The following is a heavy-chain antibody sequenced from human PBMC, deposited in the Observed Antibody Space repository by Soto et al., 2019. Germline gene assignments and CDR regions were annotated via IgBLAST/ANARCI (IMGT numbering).Heavy chain of an antibody. CDR3: SRRAPEGFDP. Sequence: KPSETLSLTCTVSGGSIATSSYFWAWIRRPPGKGLEWIGSIDYRGTIHNNPSLKSRVTISVDTSKNHFSLKLDSVTAADTALYYCSRRAPEGFDPWGQGTLVTVSS. J-gene: IGHJ5*02. CDR1: GGSIATSSYF. V-gene: IGHV4-39*02. CDR2: IDYRGTI.